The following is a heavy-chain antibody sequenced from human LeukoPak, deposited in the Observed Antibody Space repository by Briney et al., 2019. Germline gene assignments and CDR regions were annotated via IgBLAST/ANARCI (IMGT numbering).Heavy chain of an antibody. CDR3: AVLDSSGFPDY. CDR1: GFTFSSHS. J-gene: IGHJ4*02. CDR2: ISSSSTYI. V-gene: IGHV3-21*01. Sequence: SGGSLRLSCAASGFTFSSHSMNWVRQAPGKGLEWVSSISSSSTYIYYADSVKGRFTISRDNAKNSLYLQMNSLRAEDTAVYCCAVLDSSGFPDYWGQGTLVTVSS. D-gene: IGHD3-22*01.